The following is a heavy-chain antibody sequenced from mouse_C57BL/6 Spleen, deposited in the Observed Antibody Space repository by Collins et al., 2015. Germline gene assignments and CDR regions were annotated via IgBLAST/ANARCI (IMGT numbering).Heavy chain of an antibody. V-gene: IGHV1-63*01. CDR2: IYPGGDYT. CDR3: ARSDYSNYGGFAY. CDR1: GYTSTNYW. D-gene: IGHD2-5*01. J-gene: IGHJ3*01. Sequence: QVQLQQSGAELVRPGTSVKMSCKASGYTSTNYWIGWAKQRPGHGLEWIGDIYPGGDYTNYNEKFKGKATLTADKSSSTAYMQFNSLTSEDSAIYYCARSDYSNYGGFAYWGQGTLVTVSA.